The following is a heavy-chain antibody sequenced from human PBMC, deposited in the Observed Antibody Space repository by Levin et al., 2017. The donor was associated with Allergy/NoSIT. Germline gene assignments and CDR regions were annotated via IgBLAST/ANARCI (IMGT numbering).Heavy chain of an antibody. CDR1: GFAFDDYA. CDR2: INRNSGNT. D-gene: IGHD2-21*01. CDR3: ARMIGMDV. Sequence: GESLKISCAASGFAFDDYAMSWVRQVPGKGLEWVSGINRNSGNTGYADSVKGRFTISRDNAKNSLYLQMNSLRAEDTALYYCARMIGMDVWGKGTTVTVSS. V-gene: IGHV3-20*04. J-gene: IGHJ6*03.